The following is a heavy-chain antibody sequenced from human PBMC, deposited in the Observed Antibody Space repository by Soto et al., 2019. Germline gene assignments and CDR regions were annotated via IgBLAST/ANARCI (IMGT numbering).Heavy chain of an antibody. D-gene: IGHD3-10*01. CDR3: AIEVRWSRYFDY. J-gene: IGHJ4*02. V-gene: IGHV3-30-3*01. CDR1: GFIFSNYV. Sequence: QVQLVESGGGVVQPGRSLRLSCAASGFIFSNYVMYWVRQAPGKGLEWVAFMSYDGTTKSYADSVKGRFTISRDNSQNTLYLQMNSLRPEDTGVSYCAIEVRWSRYFDYWGQGTLVTVSS. CDR2: MSYDGTTK.